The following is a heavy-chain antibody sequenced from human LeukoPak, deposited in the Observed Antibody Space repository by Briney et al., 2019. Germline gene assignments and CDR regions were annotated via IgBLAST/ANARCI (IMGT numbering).Heavy chain of an antibody. CDR3: AKDLGWELPAEAY. V-gene: IGHV3-23*01. CDR2: IYGSGVSI. D-gene: IGHD1-26*01. J-gene: IGHJ4*02. CDR1: GFTFEKYV. Sequence: GGSLRLSCVASGFTFEKYVMNWVRQAPGKGLEWLATIYGSGVSISYADSVKGRFTISRDNSKNTLYLNMNSLRGEDTAMYFCAKDLGWELPAEAYWGQGILVTVSS.